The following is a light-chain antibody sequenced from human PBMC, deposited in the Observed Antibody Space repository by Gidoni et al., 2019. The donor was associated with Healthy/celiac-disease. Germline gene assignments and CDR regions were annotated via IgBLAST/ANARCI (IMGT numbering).Light chain of an antibody. CDR2: AAS. CDR1: QSISSY. Sequence: IPITQSPSSLSASVGDRVTITCRASQSISSYLNWYQQKPGKAPKLLIYAASSLQSGVPSRFSGSGSGTEFTLTISSLQPEDVATYYCQQSYSTPDTFGGGTKVEIK. V-gene: IGKV1-39*01. CDR3: QQSYSTPDT. J-gene: IGKJ4*01.